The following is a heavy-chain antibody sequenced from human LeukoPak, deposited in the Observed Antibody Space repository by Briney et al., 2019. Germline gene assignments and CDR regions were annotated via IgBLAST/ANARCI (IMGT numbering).Heavy chain of an antibody. Sequence: ASVKVSCKASGYTFTSYYMHWVRQAPGQGLEWMGIINPSGGSTSYAQKFQGRVTMTRDMPTSTDYMELSSLGSEDTAVYYCARDNSVEDTAWWFDPWGQGTLVTVSS. J-gene: IGHJ5*02. CDR3: ARDNSVEDTAWWFDP. D-gene: IGHD4-23*01. V-gene: IGHV1-46*01. CDR1: GYTFTSYY. CDR2: INPSGGST.